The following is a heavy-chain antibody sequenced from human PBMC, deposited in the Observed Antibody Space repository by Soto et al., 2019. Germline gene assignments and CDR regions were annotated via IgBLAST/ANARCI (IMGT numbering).Heavy chain of an antibody. CDR1: GGSVSSGSYY. V-gene: IGHV4-61*01. J-gene: IGHJ4*02. CDR3: ARAGVGDGPDY. Sequence: QVQLQESGPGLVKPSETLSLTCTVSGGSVSSGSYYWSWIRQPPGKGLEWIGDIYYSGSTKNNPAPTKRVTRPADTSKNPFSRKLGSVPATDTAVYYCARAGVGDGPDYWGKGTLVTVSS. CDR2: IYYSGST. D-gene: IGHD1-26*01.